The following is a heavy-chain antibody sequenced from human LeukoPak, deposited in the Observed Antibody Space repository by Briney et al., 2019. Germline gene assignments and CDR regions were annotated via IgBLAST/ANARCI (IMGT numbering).Heavy chain of an antibody. CDR2: INTGNGNT. Sequence: ASVKVSCKASRYIFTTYAMHWVRQAPGQRLEWMGWINTGNGNTKYSQKFQGRVTFTRDTSASTAYMELTRLRSEDTAVYYCASVDYGDYWGQGTLVTVSS. J-gene: IGHJ4*02. CDR3: ASVDYGDY. V-gene: IGHV1-3*04. CDR1: RYIFTTYA.